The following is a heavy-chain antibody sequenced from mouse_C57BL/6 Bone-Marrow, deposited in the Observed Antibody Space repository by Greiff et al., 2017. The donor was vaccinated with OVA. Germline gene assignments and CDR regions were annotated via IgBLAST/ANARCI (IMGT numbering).Heavy chain of an antibody. CDR3: AKENYYGSSYDYAMDY. D-gene: IGHD1-1*01. Sequence: QVQLQQSGAELARPGASVKLSCKASGYTFTSYGISWVKQRTGQGLEWIGEIYPRSGNTYYNEKFKGKATLTADKSSSTAYMELRSLTSEDSAVYVCAKENYYGSSYDYAMDYWGQGTSVTVSS. V-gene: IGHV1-81*01. CDR2: IYPRSGNT. J-gene: IGHJ4*01. CDR1: GYTFTSYG.